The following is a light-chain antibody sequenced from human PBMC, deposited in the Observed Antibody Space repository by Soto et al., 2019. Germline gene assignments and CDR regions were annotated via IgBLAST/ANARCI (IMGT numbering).Light chain of an antibody. V-gene: IGLV2-14*03. CDR2: DVS. J-gene: IGLJ1*01. CDR3: SYFTASNARAYV. CDR1: SSDIGAYDY. Sequence: QSVLTQPGSVSGSPGQSITISCTGTSSDIGAYDYVYWYQQHPGGVSKVLIYDVSSRRSGGSSRFFGSKSGNTASLTISGLQADDESDYYCSYFTASNARAYVFGGGTKVTVL.